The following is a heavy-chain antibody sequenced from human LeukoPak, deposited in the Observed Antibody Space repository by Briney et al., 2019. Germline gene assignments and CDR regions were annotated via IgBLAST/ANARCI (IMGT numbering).Heavy chain of an antibody. CDR1: GGSISSSSYY. V-gene: IGHV4-39*01. CDR3: ASIYGSGSYRLKWVSNFDY. CDR2: IYYSGST. Sequence: SETLSLTYTVSGGSISSSSYYWGWLRQPPGQGLEWVGSIYYSGSTYYNPSLKSRVTISVDTSKNQFSLKLSSVTAADTAVYYCASIYGSGSYRLKWVSNFDYWGQGTLVTVSS. D-gene: IGHD3-10*01. J-gene: IGHJ4*02.